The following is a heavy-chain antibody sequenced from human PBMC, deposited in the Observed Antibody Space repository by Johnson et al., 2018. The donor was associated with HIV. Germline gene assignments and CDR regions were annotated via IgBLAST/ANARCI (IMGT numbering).Heavy chain of an antibody. CDR1: GFTFSSYG. Sequence: QLVESGGGVVQPGRSLRLSCAASGFTFSSYGMHWVRQAPGKGLEWVAVISYDGSNKYYADSVKGRFTISRDSSKNTLYLQMNSLRTEDTAVYYCARDADKELWFGESADAFDIWGQGTIVTVSS. D-gene: IGHD3-10*01. CDR2: ISYDGSNK. CDR3: ARDADKELWFGESADAFDI. V-gene: IGHV3-30*19. J-gene: IGHJ3*02.